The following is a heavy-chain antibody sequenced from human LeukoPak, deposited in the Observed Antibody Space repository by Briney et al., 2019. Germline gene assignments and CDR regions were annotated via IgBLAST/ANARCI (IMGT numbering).Heavy chain of an antibody. J-gene: IGHJ5*02. CDR3: ARDGRHRLSGYGGWFDP. CDR1: GYTFTSYG. D-gene: IGHD3-22*01. Sequence: ASVKVSCKASGYTFTSYGISWVRQAPGQGLEWMGWISGYNGNTHYAQKLQGRVIMTTDTSTTTAYMEVRNLRSDDTAVYYCARDGRHRLSGYGGWFDPWGQGTLVTVSS. V-gene: IGHV1-18*01. CDR2: ISGYNGNT.